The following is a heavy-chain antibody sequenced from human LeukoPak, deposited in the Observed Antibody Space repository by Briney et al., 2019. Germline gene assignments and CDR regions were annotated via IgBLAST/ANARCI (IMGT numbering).Heavy chain of an antibody. Sequence: GGSLRLSCAASGFTFSSFGMNWVRQAPGKGLEWVSAISGSGGSTYYADSVKGRFTISRDNSKNTLYLQMNSLRAEDTAVYYCAKDLYSFPPGWGQGTLVTVSS. J-gene: IGHJ4*02. D-gene: IGHD5-12*01. CDR2: ISGSGGST. V-gene: IGHV3-23*01. CDR1: GFTFSSFG. CDR3: AKDLYSFPPG.